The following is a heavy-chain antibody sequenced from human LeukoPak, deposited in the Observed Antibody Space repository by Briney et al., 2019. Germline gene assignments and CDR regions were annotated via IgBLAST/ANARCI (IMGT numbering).Heavy chain of an antibody. CDR3: ARDHGEEGDYSFDY. CDR1: GGSISSGSYY. CDR2: IYTSGST. D-gene: IGHD3-10*01. V-gene: IGHV4-61*02. Sequence: SQTLSLTCTVSGGSISSGSYYWSWIRQPAGKGLEWIGRIYTSGSTNYNPSLKSRVTISVDTSKNQFSLKLSSVTAADTAVYYCARDHGEEGDYSFDYWGQGTLVTVSS. J-gene: IGHJ4*02.